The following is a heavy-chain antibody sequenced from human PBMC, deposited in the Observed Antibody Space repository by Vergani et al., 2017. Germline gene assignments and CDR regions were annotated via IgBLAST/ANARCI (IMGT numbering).Heavy chain of an antibody. V-gene: IGHV3-30-3*01. CDR1: GFALNRHA. CDR2: ISFDGTNE. D-gene: IGHD2-2*02. CDR3: VRDLGLCAGGWCYTEAWDY. Sequence: QVQLVESGGGVVQPGTSLRLSCVVSGFALNRHAMYWVRQAPGKGLEWVVGISFDGTNEYYPDLVKGRFTISRDIAKNTLYLQVRSLRLEDTGVYHCVRDLGLCAGGWCYTEAWDYWGQGTPVTVSS. J-gene: IGHJ4*02.